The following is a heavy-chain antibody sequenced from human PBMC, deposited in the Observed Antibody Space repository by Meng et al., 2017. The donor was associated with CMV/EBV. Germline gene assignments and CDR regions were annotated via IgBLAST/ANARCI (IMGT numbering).Heavy chain of an antibody. CDR3: ARDPIAARPGGYYYYYGMDV. Sequence: GSLRLSCAASGFTFSSYAMHWVRQAPGKGLEWIGYIYYSGSTNYNPSLKSRVTISVDTSKNQFSLKLSSVTAADTAVYYCARDPIAARPGGYYYYYGMDVWGQGTTVTVSS. V-gene: IGHV4-59*01. D-gene: IGHD6-6*01. CDR2: IYYSGST. J-gene: IGHJ6*02. CDR1: GFTFSSYA.